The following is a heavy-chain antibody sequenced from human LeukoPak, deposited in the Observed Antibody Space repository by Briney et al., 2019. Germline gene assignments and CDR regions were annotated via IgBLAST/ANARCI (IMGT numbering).Heavy chain of an antibody. V-gene: IGHV4-4*07. CDR1: GGSISSYY. Sequence: PSETLSLTCTVSGGSISSYYWSWIRQPAGKGLEWIGRIYTSGSTNYNPSLKSRVTMSVDTSKNQFSLKLSSVTAADTAVYYCAREFRPYYDFWSGYYGGFEVGNYYYYGMDVWGQGTTVTVSS. CDR2: IYTSGST. J-gene: IGHJ6*02. CDR3: AREFRPYYDFWSGYYGGFEVGNYYYYGMDV. D-gene: IGHD3-3*01.